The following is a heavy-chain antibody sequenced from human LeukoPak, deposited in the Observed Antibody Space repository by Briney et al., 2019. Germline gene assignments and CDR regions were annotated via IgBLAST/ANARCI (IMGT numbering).Heavy chain of an antibody. CDR1: GYTFTGYY. CDR2: INPNSGGT. J-gene: IGHJ4*02. Sequence: ASVKVSCKACGYTFTGYYMHWVRQAPGQGLEWMGWINPNSGGTNYAQKFQGRVTMTRDTSISTAYMELSRLRSDDTAVYYCARAPTGYSSGWYDYWGQGTLVTVSS. V-gene: IGHV1-2*02. D-gene: IGHD6-19*01. CDR3: ARAPTGYSSGWYDY.